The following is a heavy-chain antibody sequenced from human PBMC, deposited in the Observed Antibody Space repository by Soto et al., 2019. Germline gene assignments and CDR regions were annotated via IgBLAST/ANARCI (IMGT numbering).Heavy chain of an antibody. CDR3: AREVIVDYYYYGMDV. CDR2: IIPIFGTA. Sequence: SVKVSGKASGGTFSSDAISWVRQAPGQGLEWMGGIIPIFGTANYAQKFQGRVTITADESTSTAYMELSSLRSEDTAVYYCAREVIVDYYYYGMDVWGQGTTVNVSS. J-gene: IGHJ6*02. V-gene: IGHV1-69*13. CDR1: GGTFSSDA. D-gene: IGHD2-15*01.